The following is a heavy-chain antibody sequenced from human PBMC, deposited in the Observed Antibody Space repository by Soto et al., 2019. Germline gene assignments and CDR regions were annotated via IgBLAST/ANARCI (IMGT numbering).Heavy chain of an antibody. CDR1: GYTFTSYA. CDR3: ARGTELRYFDWFSEWSWFDP. Sequence: ASVKVSCKASGYTFTSYAMHWVRQAPGQRLEWIGWINAGNGNTKYSQKIQGRVTITRDTSASTAYKELSSLRSEDTDIYNCARGTELRYFDWFSEWSWFDPWGQGTLVTVSS. CDR2: INAGNGNT. D-gene: IGHD3-9*01. V-gene: IGHV1-3*01. J-gene: IGHJ5*02.